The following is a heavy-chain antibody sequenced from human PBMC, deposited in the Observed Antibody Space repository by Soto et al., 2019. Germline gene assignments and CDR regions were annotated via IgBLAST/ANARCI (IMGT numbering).Heavy chain of an antibody. D-gene: IGHD6-13*01. CDR1: GYSFTSYW. CDR3: ARLPEQLVPSYPENRNWFDP. V-gene: IGHV5-51*01. CDR2: IYPGDSDT. J-gene: IGHJ5*02. Sequence: GESLKISCKGSGYSFTSYWIGWVRQMPGKGLEWMGIIYPGDSDTRYSPSFQGQVTISADKSISTAYLQWSSLKASDTAMYYCARLPEQLVPSYPENRNWFDPWGQGTLVTVSS.